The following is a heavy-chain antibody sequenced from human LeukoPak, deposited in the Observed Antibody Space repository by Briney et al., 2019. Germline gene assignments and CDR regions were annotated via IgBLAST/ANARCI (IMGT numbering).Heavy chain of an antibody. Sequence: PGGSLRLSCAASGFTVSSNYMSWVRQAPGKGLEWVSVIYSGGSTYYAGSVKGRFTISRDNSKNSLYLQMNSLRAEDTAVYYCATYSILNAREFRYRGQGTLVTVTS. CDR3: ATYSILNAREFRY. D-gene: IGHD4-11*01. CDR2: IYSGGST. J-gene: IGHJ1*01. V-gene: IGHV3-66*01. CDR1: GFTVSSNY.